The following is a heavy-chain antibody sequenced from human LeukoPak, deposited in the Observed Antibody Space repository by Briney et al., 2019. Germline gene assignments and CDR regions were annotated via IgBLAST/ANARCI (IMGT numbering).Heavy chain of an antibody. J-gene: IGHJ6*02. D-gene: IGHD3-10*01. V-gene: IGHV1-46*01. CDR1: GYTFTSYY. CDR2: INPSGGST. CDR3: ARGRVQKIYYYYYGMDV. Sequence: GASVKVSCKASGYTFTSYYMHWVRQAPGQGLEWMGIINPSGGSTSYAQKFQGRVTMTRDTSKNQFSLKLSSVTAADTAVYYCARGRVQKIYYYYYGMDVWGQGTTVTVSS.